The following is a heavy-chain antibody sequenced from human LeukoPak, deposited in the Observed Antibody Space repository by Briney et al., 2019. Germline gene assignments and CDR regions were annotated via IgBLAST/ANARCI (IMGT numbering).Heavy chain of an antibody. D-gene: IGHD7-27*01. J-gene: IGHJ2*01. CDR3: ARDRPSPQLGHL. V-gene: IGHV1-46*01. Sequence: GASVKVSCKASGYTFTSYYMHWVRQAPGQGLEWMGIINPSGGSTSYAQKFQGRVTMTRDTSTSTVYMELSSLRSDDTAVYYCARDRPSPQLGHLWGRGTLVTVSS. CDR2: INPSGGST. CDR1: GYTFTSYY.